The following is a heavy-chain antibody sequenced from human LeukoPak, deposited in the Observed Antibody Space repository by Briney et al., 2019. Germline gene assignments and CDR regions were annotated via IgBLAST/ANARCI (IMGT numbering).Heavy chain of an antibody. CDR3: ARGVAGWELPDFDY. J-gene: IGHJ4*02. CDR1: GYTFTPYY. D-gene: IGHD1-26*01. V-gene: IGHV1-46*01. Sequence: ASVKLSCKAAGYTFTPYYMHWVRQAPGQGLEGMGIINPSVGITSYAQTFHARVTMTRPMSTSTVYMELSSLRSEDTAVYYCARGVAGWELPDFDYWGPGKLVTVSS. CDR2: INPSVGIT.